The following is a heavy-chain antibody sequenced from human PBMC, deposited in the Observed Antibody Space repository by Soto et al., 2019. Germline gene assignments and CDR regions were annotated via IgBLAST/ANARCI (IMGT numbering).Heavy chain of an antibody. Sequence: QVQLVESGGGVVQPGRSLRLSCAASGFMFSSYGMHWVRKAPGKGLEWVALLSYDGSNKYYADSVKGRFTISRDNSKNTLYLQMNSLRAEDTAVYYCAKGLYASGWSFLDYWGQGTLVTVSS. D-gene: IGHD6-19*01. CDR2: LSYDGSNK. CDR3: AKGLYASGWSFLDY. V-gene: IGHV3-30*18. CDR1: GFMFSSYG. J-gene: IGHJ4*02.